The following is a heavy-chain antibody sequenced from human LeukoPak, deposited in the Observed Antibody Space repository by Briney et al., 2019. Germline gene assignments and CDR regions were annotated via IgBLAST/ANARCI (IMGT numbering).Heavy chain of an antibody. J-gene: IGHJ4*02. D-gene: IGHD6-19*01. CDR3: ASLAVAGLSEGY. CDR1: GGSISSDSYY. Sequence: PSETLSLTCTVSGGSISSDSYYWAWIRQPPGKVLEWIASIYYSGSTYYNPFLKSRVTISVDTSRNQFSLKLSSVTAADTAVYYCASLAVAGLSEGYWGQGTLVIVSS. CDR2: IYYSGST. V-gene: IGHV4-39*01.